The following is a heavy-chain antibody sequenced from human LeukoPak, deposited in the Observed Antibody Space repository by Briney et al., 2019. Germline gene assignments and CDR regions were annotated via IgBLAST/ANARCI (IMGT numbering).Heavy chain of an antibody. CDR3: ADYGVSGVRNNFY. CDR2: ISVSSIT. CDR1: GLAFSSYV. J-gene: IGHJ4*02. D-gene: IGHD3-3*01. V-gene: IGHV3-23*01. Sequence: GGSLRLSCAASGLAFSSYVMNWVRQPPGKGLEWVSTISVSSITFYTDSVKGRFTISRDNYRNTLYLQMTSLRADDTAVYYCADYGVSGVRNNFYWGQGTLVTVSS.